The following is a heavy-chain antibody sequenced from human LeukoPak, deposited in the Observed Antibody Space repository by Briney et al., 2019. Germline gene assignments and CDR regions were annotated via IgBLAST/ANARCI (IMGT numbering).Heavy chain of an antibody. Sequence: SVKVSCKASGGTFSSYAISWVRQAPGQGLEWLGRIIPILGIANYAQKFQGRVTITADKSTSTAYMELSSLRSEDTAVYYCARDVTTVTTYPNYYYYGMDVWGQGTTVTVSS. CDR2: IIPILGIA. D-gene: IGHD4-11*01. J-gene: IGHJ6*02. CDR3: ARDVTTVTTYPNYYYYGMDV. CDR1: GGTFSSYA. V-gene: IGHV1-69*04.